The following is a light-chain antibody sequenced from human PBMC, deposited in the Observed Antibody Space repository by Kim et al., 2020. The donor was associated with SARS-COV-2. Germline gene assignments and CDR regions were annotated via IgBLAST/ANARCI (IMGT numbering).Light chain of an antibody. CDR3: QQRTDWRT. J-gene: IGKJ2*01. Sequence: EIVLTQSPATLSLSPGDRATLSCRASQGVSTYLGWYQQKPGQAPRLLIYDASNRATGTPARFSGSGSGTDFTLTISSLEPEDFAVYYCQQRTDWRTFGQGTKLEI. CDR2: DAS. CDR1: QGVSTY. V-gene: IGKV3-11*01.